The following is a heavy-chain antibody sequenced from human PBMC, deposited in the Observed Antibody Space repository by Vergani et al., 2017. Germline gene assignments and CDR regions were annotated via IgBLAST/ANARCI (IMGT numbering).Heavy chain of an antibody. CDR2: VLLDGSNE. CDR3: ARDLAYCHEGSCAL. J-gene: IGHJ4*02. Sequence: QVQLVQSGGGVVQPVGSLRLSCVAPGFTLNRYGMQWVRPAPGKGLEWVAYVLLDGSNEYYADSVKGRFIVSRDNSNDSLYLQMNSLRTDDTAVYYCARDLAYCHEGSCALWGQGSVVTVSS. D-gene: IGHD2-15*01. V-gene: IGHV3-30*02. CDR1: GFTLNRYG.